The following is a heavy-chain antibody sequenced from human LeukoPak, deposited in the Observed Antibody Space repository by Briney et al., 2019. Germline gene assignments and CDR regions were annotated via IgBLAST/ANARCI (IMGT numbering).Heavy chain of an antibody. V-gene: IGHV1-18*01. CDR1: GYTFTEYG. J-gene: IGHJ4*02. Sequence: GASVKVSCKASGYTFTEYGISWVRQAPEQGLEWMGWIRAYNGNTNYAQKFQGRVTMTTDTSTNTAHMELGSLRSDDTAVYFCARYAAGRDLDFWGQGALVTVSS. CDR3: ARYAAGRDLDF. CDR2: IRAYNGNT. D-gene: IGHD6-13*01.